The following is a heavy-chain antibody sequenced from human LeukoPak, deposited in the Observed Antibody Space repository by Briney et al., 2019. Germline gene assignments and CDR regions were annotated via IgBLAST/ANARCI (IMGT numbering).Heavy chain of an antibody. J-gene: IGHJ4*02. CDR1: GFSFSTYN. CDR2: ISSSSYYT. V-gene: IGHV3-21*01. Sequence: GGSLRLSCAASGFSFSTYNMKWVRQAPGKGLEWVSSISSSSYYTYYTESVKGRFTISRDNAENSLYLQMSSLRAEDTAIYYCARDMGVVVFKDDYWGQGTLVTVSS. CDR3: ARDMGVVVFKDDY. D-gene: IGHD2-2*01.